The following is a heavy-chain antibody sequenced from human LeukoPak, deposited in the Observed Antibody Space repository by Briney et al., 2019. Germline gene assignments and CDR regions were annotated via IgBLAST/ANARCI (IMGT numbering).Heavy chain of an antibody. CDR2: INTNSGGA. D-gene: IGHD3-10*01. CDR3: ASGGPMVRGLAIDY. V-gene: IGHV1-2*02. Sequence: ASLKVSCKASGYTFTGYYMHWVRQAPGQGLDYMGWINTNSGGANYAQKFQGRVTMTRDTSISTAYMELSGLRSDDTAVYYCASGGPMVRGLAIDYWGLGTLVTVSS. CDR1: GYTFTGYY. J-gene: IGHJ4*02.